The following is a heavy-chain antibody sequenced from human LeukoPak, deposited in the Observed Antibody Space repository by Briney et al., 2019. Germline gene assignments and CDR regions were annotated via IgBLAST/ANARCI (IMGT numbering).Heavy chain of an antibody. CDR2: INDSGNT. CDR3: ASSYYDTGGFSPFDY. CDR1: GGSFTGYY. V-gene: IGHV4-34*01. J-gene: IGHJ4*02. D-gene: IGHD2-8*02. Sequence: SETLSLTCAVYGGSFTGYYWSWIRPSSGKRLDWIGQINDSGNTNYNPSLRSRVTMSVDTSKKQVSLHLSSVTAADTAVYYCASSYYDTGGFSPFDYWGRGTLVIVSS.